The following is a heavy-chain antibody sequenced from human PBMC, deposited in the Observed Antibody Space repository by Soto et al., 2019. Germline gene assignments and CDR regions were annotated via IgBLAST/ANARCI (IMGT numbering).Heavy chain of an antibody. CDR1: GFTFSSYW. J-gene: IGHJ5*02. Sequence: GGSLRLSCAASGFTFSSYWMHWVRQAPGKGLVWVSRINSDGSSTSYADSVKGRFTISRDNAKNTLYLQMNSLRAEDTAVYYCARDQSWHVLVWWFDPWGQGTLVTVSS. V-gene: IGHV3-74*01. CDR3: ARDQSWHVLVWWFDP. D-gene: IGHD3-16*01. CDR2: INSDGSST.